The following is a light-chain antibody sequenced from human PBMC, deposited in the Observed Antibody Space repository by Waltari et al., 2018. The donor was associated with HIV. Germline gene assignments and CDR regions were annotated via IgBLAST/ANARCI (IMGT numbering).Light chain of an antibody. J-gene: IGKJ1*01. Sequence: IAITHSPSPLPASGGDRVTITCRASQNIYSHLIWYQQRPGKAPKLLIYAASSLQSGVPSRFGGSGSGTDYTLTISSLQPEDFATYYCQQSHTTPRTFGQGTKVEIK. CDR1: QNIYSH. CDR3: QQSHTTPRT. CDR2: AAS. V-gene: IGKV1-39*01.